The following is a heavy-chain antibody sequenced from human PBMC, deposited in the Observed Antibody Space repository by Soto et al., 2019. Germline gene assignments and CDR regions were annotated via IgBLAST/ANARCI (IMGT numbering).Heavy chain of an antibody. V-gene: IGHV4-31*03. J-gene: IGHJ5*02. CDR3: ASGPYSPNWFDP. CDR2: IYYSGST. Sequence: QVQLQESGPGLVKPSQTLSLTCTVSGGSISSGGYYWSWIRQHPGKGLEWIGYIYYSGSTYYNPSLKSRVTISVPTSKNQFSPKLSSVTAADTAVYYCASGPYSPNWFDPWGQGTLVTVSS. CDR1: GGSISSGGYY. D-gene: IGHD5-18*01.